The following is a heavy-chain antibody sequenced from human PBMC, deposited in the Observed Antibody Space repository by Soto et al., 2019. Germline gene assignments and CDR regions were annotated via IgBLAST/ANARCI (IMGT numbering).Heavy chain of an antibody. Sequence: ASVKVSCKASGYTFTGYYMHWVRQAPGQGLEWMGWINPNSGGTNYAQKFQGRVTMTRDTSISTAYMELSRLRSDDTAVYYCAKDWYYDSSGYPRGYFDYWGQGTLVTVSS. D-gene: IGHD3-22*01. CDR3: AKDWYYDSSGYPRGYFDY. CDR1: GYTFTGYY. V-gene: IGHV1-2*02. J-gene: IGHJ4*02. CDR2: INPNSGGT.